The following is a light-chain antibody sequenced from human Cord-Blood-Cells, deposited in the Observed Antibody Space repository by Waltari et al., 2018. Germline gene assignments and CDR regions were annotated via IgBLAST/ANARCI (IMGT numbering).Light chain of an antibody. V-gene: IGLV1-47*01. Sequence: QSVLTQPPSASGTPGQRATISCSGRSSNIGSNYVYWYQQRPGTAPNLLIYRNKQRPSGVPDRFSGSKSGTSASLASSGLRSEDEADYYCAAWDDSLSGYVFGTGTKVTVL. CDR2: RNK. J-gene: IGLJ1*01. CDR1: SSNIGSNY. CDR3: AAWDDSLSGYV.